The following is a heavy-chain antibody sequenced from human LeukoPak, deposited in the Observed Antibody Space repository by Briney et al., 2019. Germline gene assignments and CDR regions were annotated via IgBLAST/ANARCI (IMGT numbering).Heavy chain of an antibody. CDR2: ISSSGGNT. Sequence: GGSLRLSCAASGFTFTNYAMSWVRQAPGKGLEWVSTISSSGGNTHYADSVKGRFSISRDNSKNILSLLMNSLRAEDTAVYYCANPLSHRNWFDSWGQGTLVTVSS. V-gene: IGHV3-23*01. J-gene: IGHJ5*01. CDR3: ANPLSHRNWFDS. CDR1: GFTFTNYA.